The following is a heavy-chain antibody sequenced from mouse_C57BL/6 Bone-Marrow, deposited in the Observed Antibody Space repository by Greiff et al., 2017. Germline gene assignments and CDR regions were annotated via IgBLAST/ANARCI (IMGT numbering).Heavy chain of an antibody. CDR1: GFTFSDYG. CDR2: ISSGSSTI. CDR3: ARDYRVRFYWYFDV. Sequence: EVKLMESGGGLVKPGGSLKLSCAASGFTFSDYGMHWVRQAPEKGLEWVAYISSGSSTIYYADTVKGRFTISRDNAKNTLFLQMTSLRSEDTAMYYFARDYRVRFYWYFDVWGTGTTVTVSS. J-gene: IGHJ1*03. D-gene: IGHD1-1*01. V-gene: IGHV5-17*01.